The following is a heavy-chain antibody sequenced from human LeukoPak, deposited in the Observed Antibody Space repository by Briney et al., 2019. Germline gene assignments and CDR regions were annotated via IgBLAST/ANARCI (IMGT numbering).Heavy chain of an antibody. Sequence: GGPLRLSCAASGFTFSSYGMSWVRQAPGKELEWVSAITGSGTSTYYADSVKGRFTISRDNSKNTLYLQLNNLRAEDTAVYFCARKYCSTTSCSYAFDFWAQGTMVTVSS. V-gene: IGHV3-23*01. CDR1: GFTFSSYG. CDR3: ARKYCSTTSCSYAFDF. D-gene: IGHD2-2*01. J-gene: IGHJ3*01. CDR2: ITGSGTST.